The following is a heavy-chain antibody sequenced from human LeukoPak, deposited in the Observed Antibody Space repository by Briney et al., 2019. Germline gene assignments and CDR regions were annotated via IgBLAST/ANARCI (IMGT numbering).Heavy chain of an antibody. CDR1: GYTFTSYG. CDR2: ISAYNGNT. J-gene: IGHJ4*02. CDR3: ARYMRFYCSSTSCYVNPFDY. Sequence: GASVKVSCKASGYTFTSYGISWVRQAPGQGLEWMGWISAYNGNTNYAQKLQGRVTMTTDTSTSTAYMELRSLRSDDTAVYYCARYMRFYCSSTSCYVNPFDYWGQGTLVTVSS. D-gene: IGHD2-2*01. V-gene: IGHV1-18*01.